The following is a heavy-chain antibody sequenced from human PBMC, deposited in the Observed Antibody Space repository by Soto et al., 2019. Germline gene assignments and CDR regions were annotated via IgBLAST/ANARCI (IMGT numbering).Heavy chain of an antibody. J-gene: IGHJ6*03. CDR3: ARGAGGYYYMDV. CDR1: GFTVSSYA. Sequence: GSLRLSCASSGFTVSSYAMSWVRQAQGKGLEWVSGLSVDGGRTSYADSVKGRFTISRDNAKNTLYLQMNSLRAEDTAVYYCARGAGGYYYMDVWGKGTTVTVSS. V-gene: IGHV3-74*01. D-gene: IGHD3-10*01. CDR2: LSVDGGRT.